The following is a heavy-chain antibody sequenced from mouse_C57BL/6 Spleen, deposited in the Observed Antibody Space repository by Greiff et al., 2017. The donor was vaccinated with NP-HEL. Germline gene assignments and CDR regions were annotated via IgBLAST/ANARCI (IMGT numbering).Heavy chain of an antibody. CDR2: ISDGGSYT. D-gene: IGHD1-2*01. J-gene: IGHJ4*01. Sequence: EVQVEESGGGLVKPGGSLKLSCAASGFTFSSYAMSWVRQTPEKRLEWVATISDGGSYTYYPDNVKGRFTISRDNAKNNLYLQMSHLTSEDTAMYYCASNEDGDYAMDYWGQGTSVTVSS. CDR1: GFTFSSYA. CDR3: ASNEDGDYAMDY. V-gene: IGHV5-4*01.